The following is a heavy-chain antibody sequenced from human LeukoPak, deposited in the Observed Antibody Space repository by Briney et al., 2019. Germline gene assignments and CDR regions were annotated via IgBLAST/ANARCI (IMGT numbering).Heavy chain of an antibody. CDR3: ARDLLEWFGELYGMDV. CDR1: GFTFSSYC. D-gene: IGHD3-10*01. J-gene: IGHJ6*02. CDR2: IKQNGSDK. Sequence: AGSLRLSCAASGFTFSSYCMSWVRQPPGKGLEWVANIKQNGSDKYYADSVKGRFTISRDNAKNSMYLQMNSLRAEDTAVYYCARDLLEWFGELYGMDVWGQGTTVTVSS. V-gene: IGHV3-7*01.